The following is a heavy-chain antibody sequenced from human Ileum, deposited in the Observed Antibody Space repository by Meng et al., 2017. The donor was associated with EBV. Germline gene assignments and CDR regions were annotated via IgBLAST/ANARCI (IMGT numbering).Heavy chain of an antibody. J-gene: IGHJ5*02. CDR2: VDIDGTTS. CDR3: TRGASGKFDR. CDR1: GFTFTDYW. D-gene: IGHD3-10*01. V-gene: IGHV3-74*01. Sequence: VHLLESGGGVVQPGWARRLACAASGFTFTDYWMHWVRQAPGKGLVWVSRVDIDGTTSVYADSVRGRFTISRDNTKNMIYLQINSLRADDTAVYYCTRGASGKFDRWGQGTLVTVSS.